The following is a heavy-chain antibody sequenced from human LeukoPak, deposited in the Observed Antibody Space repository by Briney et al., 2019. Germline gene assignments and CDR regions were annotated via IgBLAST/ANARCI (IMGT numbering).Heavy chain of an antibody. CDR2: IVGSGVNT. CDR3: AKWGDYDVLTGYYDPDN. J-gene: IGHJ4*02. CDR1: GFLFSNYA. D-gene: IGHD3-9*01. Sequence: PGASLRLSCAAPGFLFSNYAMSWARQAPGKGLEWVSAIVGSGVNTYYADSVKGRFPISRDNPRNTLYLQMHSLRAEDTAVYYCAKWGDYDVLTGYYDPDNWGQGTLVTVSS. V-gene: IGHV3-23*01.